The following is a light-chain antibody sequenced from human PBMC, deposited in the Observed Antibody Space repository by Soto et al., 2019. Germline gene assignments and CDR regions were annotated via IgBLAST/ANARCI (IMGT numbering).Light chain of an antibody. CDR2: KAS. CDR3: QQYNSYSG. V-gene: IGKV1-5*03. J-gene: IGKJ4*02. CDR1: QSISSW. Sequence: DIQMTQSPSTLSASVGDRVTITCRASQSISSWLAWYHQKPGKAPKLLIYKASSLESGVPSRFSGSGSGTEFTLPSSSLQPDDFATYYCQQYNSYSGFGGRTKVEIK.